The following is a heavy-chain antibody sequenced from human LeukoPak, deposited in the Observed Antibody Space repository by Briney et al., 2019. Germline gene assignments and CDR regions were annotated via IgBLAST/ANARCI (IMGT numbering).Heavy chain of an antibody. Sequence: PGGSLRLSCAASGFTFSTYSMNWVRQAPGKGLEWVSYISGRSESKSYADSVKGRFTISRDNAKNSLYLQMNSLRAEDTAVYYCAELGITMIGGVWGKGTTVTISS. V-gene: IGHV3-48*04. D-gene: IGHD3-10*02. J-gene: IGHJ6*04. CDR3: AELGITMIGGV. CDR1: GFTFSTYS. CDR2: ISGRSESK.